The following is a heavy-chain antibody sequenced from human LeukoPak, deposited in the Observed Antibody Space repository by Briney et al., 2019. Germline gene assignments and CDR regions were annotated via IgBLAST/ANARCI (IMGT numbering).Heavy chain of an antibody. V-gene: IGHV3-48*04. D-gene: IGHD6-13*01. CDR2: ISSSASTI. J-gene: IGHJ4*02. CDR3: ARRSWSFDY. Sequence: GGSLRLSCAASGFTFSSYWMTWVRQAPGKGLEWVSYISSSASTIYYADSVKGRFTISRDNAKNSLYLQMNSLRAEDTAVYYCARRSWSFDYWGQGTLVTVSS. CDR1: GFTFSSYW.